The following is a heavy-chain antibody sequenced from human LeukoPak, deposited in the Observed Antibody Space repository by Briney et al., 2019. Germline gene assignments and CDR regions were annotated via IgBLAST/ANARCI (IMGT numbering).Heavy chain of an antibody. CDR2: ISASSSNI. V-gene: IGHV3-48*02. CDR1: GFTFSSYA. J-gene: IGHJ5*01. D-gene: IGHD1-14*01. CDR3: AVKYNTSWYAF. Sequence: GGSLRLSCAASGFTFSSYAMSWVRQAPGKGLEWVSFISASSSNIYYADSVRGRFTVSRDNAKNSLYLQMNSLGDEDTAVYYCAVKYNTSWYAFWGQGTLVTVSS.